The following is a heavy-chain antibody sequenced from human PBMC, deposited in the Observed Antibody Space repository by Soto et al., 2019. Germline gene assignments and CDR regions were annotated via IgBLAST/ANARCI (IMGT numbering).Heavy chain of an antibody. J-gene: IGHJ5*02. CDR3: ARIPVDTSMIYWLDP. D-gene: IGHD5-18*01. CDR2: IYYSGNT. V-gene: IGHV4-61*08. CDR1: GGSVSSGDYY. Sequence: LSLTCTVSGGSVSSGDYYWSWIRQPPGKGLEWIGYIYYSGNTNYNPSLKSRVIISVDTSKNLFSLKLTSVTAADTAVYYCARIPVDTSMIYWLDPWGQGTLVTVSS.